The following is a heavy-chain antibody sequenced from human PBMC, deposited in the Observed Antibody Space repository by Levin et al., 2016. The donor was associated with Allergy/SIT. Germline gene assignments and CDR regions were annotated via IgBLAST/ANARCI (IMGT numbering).Heavy chain of an antibody. D-gene: IGHD6-13*01. V-gene: IGHV3-48*01. Sequence: GESLKISCAGSGFTFSSYSMNWVRQAPGKGLEWVSYISSTSIYYADSVKGRFTISRDNAKNSLYLQMDSLRGEDTAVYYCARVGMPADGTHFDSWGQGTLVTVSS. J-gene: IGHJ4*02. CDR2: ISSTSI. CDR1: GFTFSSYS. CDR3: ARVGMPADGTHFDS.